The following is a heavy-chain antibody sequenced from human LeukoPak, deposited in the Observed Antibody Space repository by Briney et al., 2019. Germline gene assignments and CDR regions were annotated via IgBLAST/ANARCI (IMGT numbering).Heavy chain of an antibody. CDR1: GGSISSYY. Sequence: PSETLSLTCTVSGGSISSYYWSWIRQPPGKGLEWIGYIYYSGSTNYNPSLKSRVTISVDTSKNQFSLKLSSVTAADTAVYYCARGAPLLTDAFDIWGQGTMVTVSS. CDR3: ARGAPLLTDAFDI. V-gene: IGHV4-59*08. J-gene: IGHJ3*02. CDR2: IYYSGST.